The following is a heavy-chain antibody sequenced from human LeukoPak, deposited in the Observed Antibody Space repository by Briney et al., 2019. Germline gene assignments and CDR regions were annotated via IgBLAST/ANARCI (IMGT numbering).Heavy chain of an antibody. J-gene: IGHJ4*02. Sequence: GRSLRLSCAVSGFTFSSYWMHWVRQAPGKGLVWVSRINSDGTETHYADSVQGRFIISRDNAKNTLYLQMNSLRVEDTAVYYCGRFNEAESHWGQGALVTVSS. D-gene: IGHD1-1*01. V-gene: IGHV3-74*01. CDR3: GRFNEAESH. CDR1: GFTFSSYW. CDR2: INSDGTET.